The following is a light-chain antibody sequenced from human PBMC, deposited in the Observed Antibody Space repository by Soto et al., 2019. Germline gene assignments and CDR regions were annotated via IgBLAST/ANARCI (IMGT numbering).Light chain of an antibody. V-gene: IGKV3-11*01. Sequence: EIVLTQSPATLSLSPGERATLSCRASQSVSTYLAWYQQRPGQAPRLLIYDASYRATDIPPRFSGSGSGTDFTLTISSLEPEDVATYYCQKCGIAPFTFGGGTKVELK. CDR1: QSVSTY. CDR2: DAS. J-gene: IGKJ4*01. CDR3: QKCGIAPFT.